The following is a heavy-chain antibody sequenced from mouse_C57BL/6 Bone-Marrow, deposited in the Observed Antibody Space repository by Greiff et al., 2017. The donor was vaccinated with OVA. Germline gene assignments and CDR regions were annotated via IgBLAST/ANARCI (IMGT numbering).Heavy chain of an antibody. CDR3: ARHGGITASYFDY. J-gene: IGHJ2*01. V-gene: IGHV5-12*01. CDR1: GFTFSDYY. CDR2: ISNGGGST. D-gene: IGHD2-4*01. Sequence: EVQLVESGGGLVQPGGSLKLSCAASGFTFSDYYMYWVRQTPEKRLEWVAYISNGGGSTYYPDTVKGRFTISRDNAKNTLYLQMSRLKSEDTAMYYCARHGGITASYFDYWGQGTTLTVSS.